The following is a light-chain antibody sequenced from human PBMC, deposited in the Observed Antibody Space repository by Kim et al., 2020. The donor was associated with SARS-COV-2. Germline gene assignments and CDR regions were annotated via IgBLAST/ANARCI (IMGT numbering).Light chain of an antibody. J-gene: IGLJ3*02. CDR3: SSFTTTTTWV. CDR1: RSDVGCYNY. Sequence: GQSDTISGTGNRSDVGCYNYVSWYQQHPGKAPKLMIDDVNKRPSGVSNRFSGYKSGNTASLTISGLQIDDEADYYCSSFTTTTTWVFGGGTQLTVL. CDR2: DVN. V-gene: IGLV2-14*03.